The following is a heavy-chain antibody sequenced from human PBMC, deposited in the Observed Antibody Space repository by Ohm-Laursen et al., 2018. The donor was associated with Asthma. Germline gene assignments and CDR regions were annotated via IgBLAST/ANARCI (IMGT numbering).Heavy chain of an antibody. CDR2: INPLGYEK. J-gene: IGHJ4*02. Sequence: SLRLSCTATGVAFTDSWMSWVRQLPGGSLEWVAKINPLGYEKYYMDSVRGRFTVSRDNAKNSLYLEMNSLRVEDTAVYYCVTDAWWSYVHWGLGTLVTVSS. CDR3: VTDAWWSYVH. D-gene: IGHD1-26*01. V-gene: IGHV3-7*01. CDR1: GVAFTDSW.